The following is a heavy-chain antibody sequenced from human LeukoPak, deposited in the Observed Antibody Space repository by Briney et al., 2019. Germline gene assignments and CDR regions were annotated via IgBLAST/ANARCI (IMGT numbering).Heavy chain of an antibody. D-gene: IGHD6-13*01. CDR2: IYHSGST. Sequence: SETLSLTCTVSGYSISSGYYWGWIRQPPGKGLEWIGSIYHSGSTYYNPSLKSRVTISVDTSKNQFSLKLSSVTAADTAVYYCARDVRIAAAGKVKRYFDLWGRGTLVTVSS. J-gene: IGHJ2*01. CDR1: GYSISSGYY. CDR3: ARDVRIAAAGKVKRYFDL. V-gene: IGHV4-38-2*02.